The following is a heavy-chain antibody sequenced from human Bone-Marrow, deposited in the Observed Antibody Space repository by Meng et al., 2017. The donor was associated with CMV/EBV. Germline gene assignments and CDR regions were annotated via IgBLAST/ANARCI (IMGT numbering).Heavy chain of an antibody. CDR2: IYYSGST. D-gene: IGHD3-22*01. CDR3: AREEYYYDSSGYYYYYGMDV. Sequence: SETRSLTCTVSGGSISSSSYYWGWIRQPPGKGLEWIGSIYYSGSTYYNPSLKSRVTISVDRSKNLFSLKLSSVTAADTAVYYCAREEYYYDSSGYYYYYGMDVWGQGTTVTVSS. J-gene: IGHJ6*02. CDR1: GGSISSSSYY. V-gene: IGHV4-39*07.